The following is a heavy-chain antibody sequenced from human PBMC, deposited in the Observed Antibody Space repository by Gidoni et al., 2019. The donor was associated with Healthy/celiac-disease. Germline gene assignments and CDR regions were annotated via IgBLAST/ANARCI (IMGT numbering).Heavy chain of an antibody. CDR3: ARQGYCSSTSCMVPFDY. J-gene: IGHJ4*02. Sequence: EVQLVQSGAEVKKPGASLRISCKGSGYSFTSYWISWVRQMPGKGLEWMGRIDPSDSYTNYSPSFQGHVTISADKSISTAYLQWSSLKASDTAMYYCARQGYCSSTSCMVPFDYWGQGTLVTVSS. CDR2: IDPSDSYT. V-gene: IGHV5-10-1*03. CDR1: GYSFTSYW. D-gene: IGHD2-2*01.